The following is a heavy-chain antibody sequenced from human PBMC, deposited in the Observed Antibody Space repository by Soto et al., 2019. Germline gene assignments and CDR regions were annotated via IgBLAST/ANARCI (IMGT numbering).Heavy chain of an antibody. Sequence: SETLSLTCAVSGYSISSGYYWGWVRQPPGQGPEWIGTIYHNGSTYYNPSLKSRVTISVDRSKNQFSLKLSSVTAADTAVYYCARTGRHCSSTSCYSFFWFDPWGQGTLVTVSS. CDR2: IYHNGST. J-gene: IGHJ5*02. CDR3: ARTGRHCSSTSCYSFFWFDP. D-gene: IGHD2-2*01. CDR1: GYSISSGYY. V-gene: IGHV4-38-2*01.